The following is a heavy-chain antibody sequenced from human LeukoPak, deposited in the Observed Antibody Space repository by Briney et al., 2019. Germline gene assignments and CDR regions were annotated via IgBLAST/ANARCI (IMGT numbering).Heavy chain of an antibody. CDR1: GFTFSSYW. Sequence: GGSLRLSCAASGFTFSSYWMSWVRQAPGKGLEWVANIKQDGSEKYYVDSVKGRFTISRDNAKNSLYLQMNSLRAEDTALYYCAKDMMPWKMAVASEASDIWGQGTMVTVSS. CDR2: IKQDGSEK. CDR3: AKDMMPWKMAVASEASDI. D-gene: IGHD6-19*01. V-gene: IGHV3-7*03. J-gene: IGHJ3*02.